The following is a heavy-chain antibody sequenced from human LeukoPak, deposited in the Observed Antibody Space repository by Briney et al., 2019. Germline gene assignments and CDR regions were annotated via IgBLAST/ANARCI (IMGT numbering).Heavy chain of an antibody. D-gene: IGHD3-9*01. CDR1: GGSFSGYY. J-gene: IGHJ4*02. CDR3: ASISLSGYAPISGYFDY. V-gene: IGHV4-34*01. Sequence: SETLSLTCAVYGGSFSGYYWSWIRQPPGKGLEWIGEINHSGSTNYNPSLRSRVTISVDTSKNQFSLKLSSVTAADTAVYYCASISLSGYAPISGYFDYWGQGTLVTVSS. CDR2: INHSGST.